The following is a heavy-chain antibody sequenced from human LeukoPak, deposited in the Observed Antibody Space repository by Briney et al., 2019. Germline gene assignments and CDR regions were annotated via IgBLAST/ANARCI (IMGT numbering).Heavy chain of an antibody. CDR3: AGHFGAWHYFGY. J-gene: IGHJ4*02. Sequence: GGSLRLSCAASGFTFSSYAIHWVRQAPGKGLEWVALISYDGSTKYSTDSVKGRFTISRDNSKNTLYLQMNSLRPEDTAVYYCAGHFGAWHYFGYWGQGTLVTVSS. V-gene: IGHV3-30*04. CDR2: ISYDGSTK. D-gene: IGHD3-3*01. CDR1: GFTFSSYA.